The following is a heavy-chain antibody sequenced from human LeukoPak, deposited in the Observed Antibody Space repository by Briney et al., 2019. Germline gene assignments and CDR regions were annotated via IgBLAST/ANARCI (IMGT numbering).Heavy chain of an antibody. Sequence: PSETLSLTCTVSGGSISSYYWSWIRQPPGKGLEWIGYIYYGGSTNYNPSLKSRVTISVDTSKNQFPLKLSSVTAADTGVYYCGRHWSSGQNFDYWGQGTLVNVSS. J-gene: IGHJ4*02. CDR1: GGSISSYY. D-gene: IGHD6-19*01. CDR2: IYYGGST. CDR3: GRHWSSGQNFDY. V-gene: IGHV4-59*08.